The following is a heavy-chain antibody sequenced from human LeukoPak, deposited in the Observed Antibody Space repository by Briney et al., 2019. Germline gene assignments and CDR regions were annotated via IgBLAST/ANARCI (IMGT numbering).Heavy chain of an antibody. CDR2: INPNSGGT. Sequence: GASVKVSCKASGYTFTGYYIHWVRQAPGQGLEWMGRINPNSGGTNYAQKFQGRVTMNRDTSISTAYMELSRLRSDDTAVYYCARDLGIAAAGSGEYFQHWGQGTLVTVSS. J-gene: IGHJ1*01. D-gene: IGHD6-13*01. V-gene: IGHV1-2*06. CDR3: ARDLGIAAAGSGEYFQH. CDR1: GYTFTGYY.